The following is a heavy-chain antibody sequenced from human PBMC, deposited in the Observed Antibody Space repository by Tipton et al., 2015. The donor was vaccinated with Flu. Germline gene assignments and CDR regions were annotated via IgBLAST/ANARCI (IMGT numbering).Heavy chain of an antibody. J-gene: IGHJ6*02. V-gene: IGHV1-18*01. Sequence: QLVQSGAEVKKPGASVKVSCKASGYTFTSYGISWVRQAPGQGLEWMGWISAYNGDTNYAQKLQGRVTMTTDTSTSTAYMELRSLRFDGKAVYYCAREGALLFGELLSGVYGVDPWGPGTPVPLPS. CDR3: AREGALLFGELLSGVYGVDP. D-gene: IGHD3-10*01. CDR1: GYTFTSYG. CDR2: ISAYNGDT.